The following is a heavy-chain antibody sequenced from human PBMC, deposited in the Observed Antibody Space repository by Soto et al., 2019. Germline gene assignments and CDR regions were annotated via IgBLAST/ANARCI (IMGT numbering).Heavy chain of an antibody. CDR2: ISSSSSYI. J-gene: IGHJ4*02. V-gene: IGHV3-21*02. CDR3: ARDRDIAARPFFDY. CDR1: GFTISNYA. D-gene: IGHD6-6*01. Sequence: QLLESGGGLVQPGGSLRLSCAASGFTISNYAMSWVRQAPGKGLEWVSSISSSSSYIYYADSVKGRFTISRDNAKNSLYLQMNSLRAEDTAVYYCARDRDIAARPFFDYWGQGTLVTVSS.